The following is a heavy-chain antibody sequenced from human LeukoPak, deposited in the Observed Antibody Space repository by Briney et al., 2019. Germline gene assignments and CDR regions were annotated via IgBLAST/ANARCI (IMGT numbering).Heavy chain of an antibody. CDR2: FDPEDGET. V-gene: IGHV1-24*01. D-gene: IGHD6-19*01. Sequence: ASVKVSCKVSGYTLTELSMHWVRQAPGKGLEWVGGFDPEDGETIYAQKFQGRVTMTEDTSTDTAYMELSSLRSEDTAVYYCATDLLYSSGAYFDYWGQGTLVTVSS. J-gene: IGHJ4*02. CDR1: GYTLTELS. CDR3: ATDLLYSSGAYFDY.